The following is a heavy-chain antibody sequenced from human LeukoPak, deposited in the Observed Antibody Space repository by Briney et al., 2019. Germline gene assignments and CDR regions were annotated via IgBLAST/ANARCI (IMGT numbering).Heavy chain of an antibody. Sequence: GGSIRLSCAASGFSLSSYAMSWVRQAPGKGLEWVSAISSTDAGTYHADSVRGRFTISRDSSKNTLYLQMNSLRAEDAAVYYCAKAPVTSCRGAYCYPFDYWGQGTLVTVSS. CDR2: ISSTDAGT. J-gene: IGHJ4*02. CDR3: AKAPVTSCRGAYCYPFDY. V-gene: IGHV3-23*01. CDR1: GFSLSSYA. D-gene: IGHD2-21*01.